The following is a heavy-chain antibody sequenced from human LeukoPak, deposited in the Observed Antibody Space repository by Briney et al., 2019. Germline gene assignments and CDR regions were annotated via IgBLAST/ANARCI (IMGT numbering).Heavy chain of an antibody. J-gene: IGHJ4*02. D-gene: IGHD3-22*01. CDR1: GFTFSSYA. CDR3: AKRPYYDSSGFNYYFDY. V-gene: IGHV3-23*01. CDR2: ISGSGGSI. Sequence: GGSLRLSCAASGFTFSSYAMSWVRQAPGKGLEWVSGISGSGGSIKYADSVKGRFTISRDNSKNTLYLQMNSLRAEDTAVYYCAKRPYYDSSGFNYYFDYWGQGTLVTVSS.